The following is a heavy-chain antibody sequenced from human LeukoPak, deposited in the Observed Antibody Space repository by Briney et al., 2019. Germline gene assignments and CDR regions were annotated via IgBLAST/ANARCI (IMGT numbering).Heavy chain of an antibody. CDR3: ARDSKLGTYFDY. Sequence: SETLSLTCTVPGGSISSGGYYWSWIRQPPGKGLEWIGYIYHSGSTYYNPSLKSRVTISVDRSKNQFSLKLSSVTAADTAVYYCARDSKLGTYFDYWGQGTLVTVSS. CDR1: GGSISSGGYY. D-gene: IGHD7-27*01. V-gene: IGHV4-30-2*01. J-gene: IGHJ4*02. CDR2: IYHSGST.